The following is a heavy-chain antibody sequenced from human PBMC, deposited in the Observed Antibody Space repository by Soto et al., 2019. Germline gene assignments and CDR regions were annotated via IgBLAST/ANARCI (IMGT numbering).Heavy chain of an antibody. CDR2: IKSKTDGGTT. J-gene: IGHJ6*02. CDR3: TTLGYYYYGMDV. Sequence: VGSLRLSCAASGFTFSNAWMSWVRQAPGKGLEWVGRIKSKTDGGTTDYAAPVKGRFTISRDDSKNTLYLQMNSLKTEDTAVYYCTTLGYYYYGMDVWGQGTTVTVSS. CDR1: GFTFSNAW. V-gene: IGHV3-15*01.